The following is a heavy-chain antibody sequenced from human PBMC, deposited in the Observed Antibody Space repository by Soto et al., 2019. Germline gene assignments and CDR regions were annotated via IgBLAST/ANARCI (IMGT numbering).Heavy chain of an antibody. CDR3: ARAFRSSSDSSGSTRWFDP. CDR1: GGSISSGDSS. V-gene: IGHV4-30-2*01. CDR2: ISHSGST. J-gene: IGHJ5*02. Sequence: QLQLQESGSGLVKPSQTLSLTCAVSGGSISSGDSSWSWIRQPPGKGLEWIGYISHSGSTYYNPSLTSRLIISLDTSQNHFSLRLSSVTAADTAMYYCARAFRSSSDSSGSTRWFDPWGQGTLVTVSS. D-gene: IGHD3-22*01.